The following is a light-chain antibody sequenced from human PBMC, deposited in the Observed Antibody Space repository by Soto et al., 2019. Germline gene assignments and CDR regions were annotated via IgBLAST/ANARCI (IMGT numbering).Light chain of an antibody. Sequence: DIQMTQSPSTLSASVGDSVTITCRAIQRSGRCLAWYQQKPGKAPKLLIYDASTLQRGVLSRFSGSESGTEFALNIPSLQADVFATYYCQLYHPYSSTTFGRGTKLEI. CDR1: QRSGRC. CDR2: DAS. CDR3: QLYHPYSSTT. J-gene: IGKJ2*01. V-gene: IGKV1-5*01.